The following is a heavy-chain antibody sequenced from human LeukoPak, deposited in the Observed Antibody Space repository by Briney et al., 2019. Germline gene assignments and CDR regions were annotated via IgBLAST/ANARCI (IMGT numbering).Heavy chain of an antibody. CDR3: ARHSGPYSSSSSFDY. J-gene: IGHJ4*02. D-gene: IGHD6-6*01. CDR1: GGSISSYY. CDR2: IYYSGST. Sequence: PETLSLTCTVSGGSISSYYWSWIRQPPGKGLEWIGYIYYSGSTNYNPSLKSRVTISVDTSKKQFSLKLSSVTAADTAVYYCARHSGPYSSSSSFDYWGQGAQVTVSS. V-gene: IGHV4-59*08.